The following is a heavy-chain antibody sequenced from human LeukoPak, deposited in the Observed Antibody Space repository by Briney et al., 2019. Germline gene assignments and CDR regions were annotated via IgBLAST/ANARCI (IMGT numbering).Heavy chain of an antibody. CDR2: IYYSGSA. J-gene: IGHJ4*02. V-gene: IGHV4-39*01. Sequence: SVTLSLTCIVSGGSISNSSYYWGWIRQPPGKGLEWIGSIYYSGSAYYNPSLKSRVTISVNTSKNQFSLKLTSVTAADTAVYYCARHWVVTPNYWGQGTLVTVSS. CDR3: ARHWVVTPNY. D-gene: IGHD4-23*01. CDR1: GGSISNSSYY.